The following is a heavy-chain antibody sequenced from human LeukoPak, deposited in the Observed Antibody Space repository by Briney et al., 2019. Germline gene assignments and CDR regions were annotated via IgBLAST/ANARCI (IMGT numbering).Heavy chain of an antibody. D-gene: IGHD5-24*01. Sequence: PGGSLRLSCAASGFTFSSFEMNWVRQAPGKGLEWVGRIRIEAKSYATAYAASVKGRFTISRDDSKNTAYLQMNSLKTEDTAVYYCASAKDGYSSYDYWGQGTLVTVSS. V-gene: IGHV3-73*01. CDR3: ASAKDGYSSYDY. J-gene: IGHJ4*02. CDR2: IRIEAKSYAT. CDR1: GFTFSSFE.